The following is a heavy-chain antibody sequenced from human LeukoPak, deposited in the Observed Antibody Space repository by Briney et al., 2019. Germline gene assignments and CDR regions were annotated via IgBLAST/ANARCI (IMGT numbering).Heavy chain of an antibody. Sequence: SQTLSLTCTVSGGSISSGGYYWSWIRQHPGKGLEWIGYIYYSGSTYYNPSLKSRVTISVDTSKNQFSLRLSSVTAADTAVYYCARHKSGIDWFDPWGQGTLVTVPS. V-gene: IGHV4-31*03. D-gene: IGHD1-14*01. CDR2: IYYSGST. CDR1: GGSISSGGYY. J-gene: IGHJ5*02. CDR3: ARHKSGIDWFDP.